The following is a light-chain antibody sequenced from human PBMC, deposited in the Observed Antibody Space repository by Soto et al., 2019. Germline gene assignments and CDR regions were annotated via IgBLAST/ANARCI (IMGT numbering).Light chain of an antibody. J-gene: IGLJ1*01. CDR1: SNDVGGYNY. Sequence: QSALTQPASVSGSPGQSITISCTGTSNDVGGYNYVSWYQHHPGKAPKLIIYDVSNRPSGVSNRFSGSKSGNTASLTISGLQPEDEADYYCSSYTTSNTRQIVFGTGTKVTVL. CDR2: DVS. CDR3: SSYTTSNTRQIV. V-gene: IGLV2-14*03.